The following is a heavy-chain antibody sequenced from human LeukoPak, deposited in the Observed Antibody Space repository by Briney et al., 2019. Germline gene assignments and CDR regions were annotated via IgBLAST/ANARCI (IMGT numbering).Heavy chain of an antibody. CDR3: ARRGYYDDSSGRPADAFDI. CDR1: GYTFTGYY. D-gene: IGHD3-22*01. CDR2: INPNSGDT. J-gene: IGHJ3*02. V-gene: IGHV1-2*02. Sequence: ASVRVSCKASGYTFTGYYIHWVRQAPGQGLEWMGWINPNSGDTNYAQNFQGRVTMTRDTSISTAYTELSGLRSGDTAVYFCARRGYYDDSSGRPADAFDIWGQGTMVTVSS.